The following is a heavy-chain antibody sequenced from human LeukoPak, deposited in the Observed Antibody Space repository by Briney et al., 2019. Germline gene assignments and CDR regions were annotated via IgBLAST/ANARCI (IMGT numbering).Heavy chain of an antibody. CDR1: GFTFSSYA. CDR3: AKGTWIQLWPPNAFDI. D-gene: IGHD5-18*01. V-gene: IGHV3-23*01. CDR2: ISGSGGST. J-gene: IGHJ3*02. Sequence: GGSLRLSCAASGFTFSSYAMSWVRQAPGKGLEWVSAISGSGGSTYYADSVKGRFTISRDNSKNTLYLQMNSLRAEDTAVYYCAKGTWIQLWPPNAFDIWGQGTMVTVSS.